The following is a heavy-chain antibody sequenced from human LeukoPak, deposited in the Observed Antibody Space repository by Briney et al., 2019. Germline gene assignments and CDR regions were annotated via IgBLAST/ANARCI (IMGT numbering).Heavy chain of an antibody. V-gene: IGHV1-69*05. J-gene: IGHJ3*02. Sequence: GASVKVSCKASGGTFSSYAIGWVRQAPGQGLEWMGRIIPIFGTANYAQKFQGRVTITTDESTSTAYMELSSLRSEDTAVYYCARDRGTAGAFDIWGQGTMVTVSS. CDR1: GGTFSSYA. CDR3: ARDRGTAGAFDI. D-gene: IGHD6-13*01. CDR2: IIPIFGTA.